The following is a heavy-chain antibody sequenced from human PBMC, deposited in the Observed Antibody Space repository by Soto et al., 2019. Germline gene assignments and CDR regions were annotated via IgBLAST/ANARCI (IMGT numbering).Heavy chain of an antibody. V-gene: IGHV4-4*02. CDR3: ARHGHNIYGFDV. CDR2: MHPVGST. J-gene: IGHJ6*01. CDR1: GGSINSVNW. D-gene: IGHD1-1*01. Sequence: SETLSLTCTVSGGSINSVNWWSWVRQSPGKGLEWIGEMHPVGSTNYNPSLKSRVTVSMDKSRNQFSLKMSSVTAADTAVYFCARHGHNIYGFDVWGRGTTVTVSS.